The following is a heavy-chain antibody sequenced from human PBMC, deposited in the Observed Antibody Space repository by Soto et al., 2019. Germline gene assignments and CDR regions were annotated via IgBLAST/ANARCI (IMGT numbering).Heavy chain of an antibody. D-gene: IGHD2-8*02. J-gene: IGHJ6*02. Sequence: LRLSCAASGFTFSSYAMSWVRQAPGKGLEWVSAISGSGGSTYYADSVKGRFTISRDNSKNTLYLQMNSLRAEDTAVYYCAKSDSTGGYYYYYGMDVWGQGTTVTVSS. CDR2: ISGSGGST. CDR1: GFTFSSYA. V-gene: IGHV3-23*01. CDR3: AKSDSTGGYYYYYGMDV.